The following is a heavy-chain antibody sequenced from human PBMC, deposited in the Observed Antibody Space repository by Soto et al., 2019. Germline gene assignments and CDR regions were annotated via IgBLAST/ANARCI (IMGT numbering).Heavy chain of an antibody. Sequence: QVQLVESGGGVVQPGRSLRLSCAASGFTFSNYGMHWVRQAPGKGLEWVAGILNDGSNRYHADSVKDRFTISRDNSKTMLYLQMNSLRAEDTAVYYCARDDEYSGNGMDVWGQGTTVTVS. CDR2: ILNDGSNR. V-gene: IGHV3-33*01. D-gene: IGHD3-10*01. J-gene: IGHJ6*02. CDR3: ARDDEYSGNGMDV. CDR1: GFTFSNYG.